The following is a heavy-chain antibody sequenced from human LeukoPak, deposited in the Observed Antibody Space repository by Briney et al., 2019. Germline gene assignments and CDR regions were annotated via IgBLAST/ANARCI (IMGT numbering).Heavy chain of an antibody. CDR1: GGTFSSYA. J-gene: IGHJ3*02. CDR2: IIPIFGTA. D-gene: IGHD6-13*01. CDR3: ARHKGSSWYADAFDI. Sequence: SVKVSCKASGGTFSSYAISWVRQAPGQGLEWMGGIIPIFGTANYAQKFQGRVTITTDESTSTAYMELSSLRSEDTAVYYCARHKGSSWYADAFDIWGQGTMVTVSS. V-gene: IGHV1-69*05.